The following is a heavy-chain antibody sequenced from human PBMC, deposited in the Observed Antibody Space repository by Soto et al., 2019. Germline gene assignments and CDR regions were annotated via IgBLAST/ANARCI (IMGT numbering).Heavy chain of an antibody. D-gene: IGHD1-7*01. CDR1: GFTFSSYG. V-gene: IGHV3-23*01. J-gene: IGHJ4*02. Sequence: EVQLLKSGGGLVQPGGSLRLSCAASGFTFSSYGMTWVRQAPGKGLEWVSFSSATGAGTYYADSVKGRFTISRDNSKNTLYLQMTSLRDDDTAVYYCAKDRRAGGNYGFYSDFWGQGALVIVSS. CDR3: AKDRRAGGNYGFYSDF. CDR2: SSATGAGT.